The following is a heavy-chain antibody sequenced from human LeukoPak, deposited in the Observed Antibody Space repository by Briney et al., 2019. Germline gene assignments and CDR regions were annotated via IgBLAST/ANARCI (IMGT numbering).Heavy chain of an antibody. V-gene: IGHV3-15*01. Sequence: GGSLRLSCAASGFTFSNAWMSWVRQAPGKGLEWVGRIKSKTDGGTTDYAAPVKGRFTISRDDSKNTLYLQMNSLKTEDTAVYYGTTAYYDSSGYYNDYWGQGTLVTVSS. CDR1: GFTFSNAW. J-gene: IGHJ4*02. CDR3: TTAYYDSSGYYNDY. CDR2: IKSKTDGGTT. D-gene: IGHD3-22*01.